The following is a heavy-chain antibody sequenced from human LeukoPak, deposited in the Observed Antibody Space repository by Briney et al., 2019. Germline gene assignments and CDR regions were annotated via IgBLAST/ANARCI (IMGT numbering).Heavy chain of an antibody. Sequence: ASVKVSCKVSGYTLTELSMHWVRQAPGKGREWMGGFDPEDGETIYAQKFQGRVTMTEDTSTDTAYMELSSLRSEDTAVYYCATVDPYCSSTSCYFDFDYWGQGTLVTVSS. D-gene: IGHD2-2*01. CDR2: FDPEDGET. CDR1: GYTLTELS. CDR3: ATVDPYCSSTSCYFDFDY. J-gene: IGHJ4*02. V-gene: IGHV1-24*01.